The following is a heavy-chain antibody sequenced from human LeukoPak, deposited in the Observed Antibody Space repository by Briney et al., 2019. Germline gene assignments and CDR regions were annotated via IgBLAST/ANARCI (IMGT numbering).Heavy chain of an antibody. CDR1: GGSISRRNYY. CDR3: ARGSYSYDSSGAFDI. J-gene: IGHJ3*02. CDR2: IYYSGST. Sequence: SETLSLTCTVSGGSISRRNYYWGWIRQPPGKGLEWLGIIYYSGSTYYNPSLKSRVTISVDTSKNQFSLKLSSVTAADTAVYFCARGSYSYDSSGAFDIWGQGTMVTVSS. V-gene: IGHV4-39*07. D-gene: IGHD3-22*01.